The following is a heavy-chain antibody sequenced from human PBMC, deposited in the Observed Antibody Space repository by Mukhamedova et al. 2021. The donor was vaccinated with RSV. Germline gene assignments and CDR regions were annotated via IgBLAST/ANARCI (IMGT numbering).Heavy chain of an antibody. D-gene: IGHD2-8*01. CDR3: ARVRLMNAFDI. CDR2: INPNSGGT. V-gene: IGHV1-2*02. J-gene: IGHJ3*02. Sequence: GLEWMGWINPNSGGTNYAQKFQGRVTMTRDTSISTAYMELSRLRSDDTAVYYCARVRLMNAFDIWGQGTMVTVSS.